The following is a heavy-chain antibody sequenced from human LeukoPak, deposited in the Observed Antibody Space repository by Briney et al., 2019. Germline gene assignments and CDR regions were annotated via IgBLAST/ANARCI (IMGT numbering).Heavy chain of an antibody. CDR3: AKDTGSGWDFDS. Sequence: RGGLRLSCADSGVSLGGFAMCWVRPAPVGGLEWVSLVTGGGTTYYADSVRGRFTISRDNSKNSLYLQMNTLRTEDTAFYYCAKDTGSGWDFDSWGQGTLVTVSS. D-gene: IGHD6-19*01. J-gene: IGHJ4*02. CDR1: GVSLGGFA. CDR2: VTGGGTT. V-gene: IGHV3-43*02.